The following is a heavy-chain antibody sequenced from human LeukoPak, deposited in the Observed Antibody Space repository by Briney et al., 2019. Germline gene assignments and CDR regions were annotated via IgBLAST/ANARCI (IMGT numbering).Heavy chain of an antibody. V-gene: IGHV4-39*07. CDR2: IYYSGST. CDR3: ARDAGKRNAFDI. CDR1: GGSISSSSYY. Sequence: KPSETLSLTCTVSGGSISSSSYYWGWIRQPPGKGLEWIGSIYYSGSTYYNPSLKSRVTISVDTSKNQFSLKLSSVTAADTAVYYCARDAGKRNAFDIWGQGAMVTVSS. J-gene: IGHJ3*02.